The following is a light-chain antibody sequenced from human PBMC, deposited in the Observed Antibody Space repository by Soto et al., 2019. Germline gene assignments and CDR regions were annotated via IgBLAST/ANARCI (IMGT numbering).Light chain of an antibody. CDR2: GAS. J-gene: IGKJ1*01. V-gene: IGKV3-20*01. Sequence: EIVLMQSPGTLSLSPGERATLSCRASQSVSSNYLAWYQQKPGQAPRLLIYGASSRATGIPDRFSGSGSGTDFTLTITRLEPEDFAVYYCQQYGSSPWTFGQGTKVDIK. CDR1: QSVSSNY. CDR3: QQYGSSPWT.